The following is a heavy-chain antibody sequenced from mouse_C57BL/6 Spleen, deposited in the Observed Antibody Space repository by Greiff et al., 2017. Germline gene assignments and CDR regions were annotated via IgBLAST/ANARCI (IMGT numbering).Heavy chain of an antibody. D-gene: IGHD2-4*01. CDR2: INPSNGGT. Sequence: QVQLKQPGTELVKPGASVKLSCKASGYTFTSYWMHWVKQRPGQGLEWIGNINPSNGGTNYNEKFKSKATLTVDKSSSTAYMQLSSLTSEDSAVYYCARGDYGRETFAYWGQGTLVTVSA. CDR3: ARGDYGRETFAY. CDR1: GYTFTSYW. J-gene: IGHJ3*01. V-gene: IGHV1-53*01.